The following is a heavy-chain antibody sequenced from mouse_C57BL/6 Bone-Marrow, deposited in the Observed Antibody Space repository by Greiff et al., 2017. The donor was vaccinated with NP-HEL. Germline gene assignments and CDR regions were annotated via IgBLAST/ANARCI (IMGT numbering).Heavy chain of an antibody. D-gene: IGHD3-1*01. CDR3: AISWRFDY. CDR1: GFTFSDYG. CDR2: ISSGSSTI. V-gene: IGHV5-17*01. J-gene: IGHJ2*01. Sequence: EVKLQESGGGLVKPGGSLKLSCAASGFTFSDYGMHWVRQAPEKGLEWVAYISSGSSTIYYAATVKGRFTISRDNAKNTLFLQMTSLRSEDTAMYYCAISWRFDYWGQGTTLTVSS.